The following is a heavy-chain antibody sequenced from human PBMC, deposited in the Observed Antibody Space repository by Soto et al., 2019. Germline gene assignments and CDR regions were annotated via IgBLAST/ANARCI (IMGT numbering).Heavy chain of an antibody. CDR3: AKTGLGAEIYYYGMDV. D-gene: IGHD3-16*01. CDR1: GFTFSSYG. J-gene: IGHJ6*02. CDR2: ISYDGSNK. Sequence: GGSLRLSCAASGFTFSSYGMHWVRQAPGKGLEWVAVISYDGSNKYYADSVKGRFTISRDNSKNTLYLQMNSLRAEDTAVYYCAKTGLGAEIYYYGMDVWGQGTTVTVSS. V-gene: IGHV3-30*18.